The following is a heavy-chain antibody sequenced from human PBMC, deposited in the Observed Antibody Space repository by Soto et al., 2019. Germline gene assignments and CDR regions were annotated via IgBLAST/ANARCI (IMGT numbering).Heavy chain of an antibody. Sequence: QVQLQESGPGLVKPSETLSLTCTVSGGSISSYYWSWIRQPPGKGLEWIGYIYYSGSTNYNPSLKSRVTISVDTSKNQFSLKLSSMTAADTAVYYCARRYGSAFDIWGQETKVTVSS. D-gene: IGHD3-10*01. CDR3: ARRYGSAFDI. V-gene: IGHV4-59*01. CDR2: IYYSGST. J-gene: IGHJ3*02. CDR1: GGSISSYY.